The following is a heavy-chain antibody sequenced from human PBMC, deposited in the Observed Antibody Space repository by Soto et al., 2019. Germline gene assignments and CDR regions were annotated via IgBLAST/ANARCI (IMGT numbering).Heavy chain of an antibody. Sequence: ASVTQSLTRPFSGSSISCGIYCLRWIRQHPGKGLEWIGYIYYSGSTDYNPSLKSRVTISVDTSKNQLSLKLSSVTAADTAVYYCARGEIGHGYGMDVWGHGTTVTV. J-gene: IGHJ6*02. CDR3: ARGEIGHGYGMDV. CDR1: GSSISCGIYC. CDR2: IYYSGST. V-gene: IGHV4-31*02.